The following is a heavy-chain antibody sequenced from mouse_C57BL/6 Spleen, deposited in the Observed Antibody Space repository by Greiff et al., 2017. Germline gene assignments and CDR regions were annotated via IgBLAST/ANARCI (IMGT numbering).Heavy chain of an antibody. CDR1: GYTFTSYW. CDR3: ARSERFFDV. J-gene: IGHJ1*03. V-gene: IGHV1-50*01. CDR2: IDPSDSYT. Sequence: QVHVKQPGAELVKPGASVKLSCKASGYTFTSYWMQWVKQRPGQGLEWIGEIDPSDSYTNYNQKFKGKATLTVDTSSSTAYMQLSSLTSEDSAVYYCARSERFFDVWGTGTTVTVSS.